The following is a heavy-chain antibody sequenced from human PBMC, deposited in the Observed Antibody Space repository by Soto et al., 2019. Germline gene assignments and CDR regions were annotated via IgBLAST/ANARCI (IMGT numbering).Heavy chain of an antibody. J-gene: IGHJ6*01. CDR2: IYPGDSDT. Sequence: GESLKISCKGSGYSFTSYWIGWVRQMPGKGLEWMGIIYPGDSDTRYSPSFQGQVTISADKSISTAYLQWSSLKASDTATYYCAPTVGATKEYYYYGLDGWGQATTVTVSS. V-gene: IGHV5-51*01. CDR3: APTVGATKEYYYYGLDG. CDR1: GYSFTSYW. D-gene: IGHD1-26*01.